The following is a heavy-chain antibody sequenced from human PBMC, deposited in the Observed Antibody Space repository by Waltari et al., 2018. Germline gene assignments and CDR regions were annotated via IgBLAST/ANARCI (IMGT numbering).Heavy chain of an antibody. V-gene: IGHV1-46*03. CDR2: ITPSGGST. CDR1: GYTFTTYD. CDR3: AGVAVTATRVGWFDP. J-gene: IGHJ5*02. D-gene: IGHD2-15*01. Sequence: QVQLVQSGAEVKKPGASVKVSCKASGYTFTTYDIHWVRQAPGQGLEWMGIITPSGGSTTYAQKFQGRITMTRDTSTSTVYLELSSLRSEDTAVYYCAGVAVTATRVGWFDPWGLGTLVTVSS.